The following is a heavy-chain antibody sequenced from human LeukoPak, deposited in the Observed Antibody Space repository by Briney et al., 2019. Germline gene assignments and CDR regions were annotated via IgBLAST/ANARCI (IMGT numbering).Heavy chain of an antibody. CDR1: GYTFTSNY. CDR3: ARDYLGVSGNTYGDDAFHI. J-gene: IGHJ3*02. V-gene: IGHV1-46*01. CDR2: IYPRDGST. Sequence: AASVKVSCKASGYTFTSNYIHWVRQAPGQGLEWMGMIYPRDGSTSYAQKFQGRVTVTRDTSTSTVHMELSGLRSEDTAVYYCARDYLGVSGNTYGDDAFHIWGQGTMVTVSS. D-gene: IGHD5-18*01.